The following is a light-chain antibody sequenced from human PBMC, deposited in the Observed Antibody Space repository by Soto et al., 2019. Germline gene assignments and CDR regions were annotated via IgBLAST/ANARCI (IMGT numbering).Light chain of an antibody. CDR1: SSDVGGYNF. CDR2: DVS. Sequence: QSALTQPRSVSGSPGQSVTISCTGTSSDVGGYNFVSWYQQYPGKAPKLMLYDVSRRPSGVPDRFSGSKSGNTASLTISGLQAEDEADYYCCSYAGSYTMVFGGGTKLTVL. V-gene: IGLV2-11*01. CDR3: CSYAGSYTMV. J-gene: IGLJ2*01.